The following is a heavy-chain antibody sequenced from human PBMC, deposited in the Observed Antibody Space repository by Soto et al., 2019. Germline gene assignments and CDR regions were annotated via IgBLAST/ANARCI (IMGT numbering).Heavy chain of an antibody. D-gene: IGHD3-22*01. V-gene: IGHV1-69*13. J-gene: IGHJ1*01. Sequence: ASVKVSCKASGGTFSSYAISWVRQAPGQGLEWMGGIIPIFGTANYAQKFQGRVTITADEVTSRAYMELSSLRSEDTAVYYCARDRRNYYYSSGYYVDRMIFQHWGQGTLVTVSS. CDR1: GGTFSSYA. CDR3: ARDRRNYYYSSGYYVDRMIFQH. CDR2: IIPIFGTA.